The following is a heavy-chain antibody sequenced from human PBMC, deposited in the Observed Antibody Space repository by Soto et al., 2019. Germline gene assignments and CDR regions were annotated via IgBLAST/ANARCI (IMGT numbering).Heavy chain of an antibody. Sequence: SETLSLTCTVSGGSISSYYWSWIRQPAGKGLERIGRIYTSGSTNYNPSLKSRVTMSVDTSKNQFSLKLSPVTAADTAVYYCARDPPITGTMFDPWGQGTLVTVSS. J-gene: IGHJ5*02. CDR2: IYTSGST. CDR1: GGSISSYY. D-gene: IGHD1-20*01. CDR3: ARDPPITGTMFDP. V-gene: IGHV4-4*07.